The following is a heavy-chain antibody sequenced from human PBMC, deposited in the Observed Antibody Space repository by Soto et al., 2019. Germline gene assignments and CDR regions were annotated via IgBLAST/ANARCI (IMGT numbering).Heavy chain of an antibody. V-gene: IGHV4-30-2*01. D-gene: IGHD3-3*01. CDR3: ARSSGYYTGWPRHREYFDY. J-gene: IGHJ4*02. Sequence: PSETLSLTCAVSGGSISSGGYSWSWIRQPPGKGLEWIGYIYHSGSTYYNPSLKSRVTISVDRSKNQFSLKLSSVTAADTAVYYCARSSGYYTGWPRHREYFDYWGQGTLVTVSS. CDR1: GGSISSGGYS. CDR2: IYHSGST.